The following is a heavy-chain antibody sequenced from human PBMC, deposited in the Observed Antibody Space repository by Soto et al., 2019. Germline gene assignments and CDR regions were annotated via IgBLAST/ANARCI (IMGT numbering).Heavy chain of an antibody. J-gene: IGHJ4*02. CDR1: VFNCDDSA. V-gene: IGHV3-9*01. Sequence: ALRLSCVASVFNCDDSAMNWVRQVPGKGLEWVSGITCNSCHILYADSVKGRFTISRDNAKKSLYLELNSLRPEDTALYYCAKGRSSMIVVVMDYWGQGTPVTVSS. D-gene: IGHD3-22*01. CDR2: ITCNSCHI. CDR3: AKGRSSMIVVVMDY.